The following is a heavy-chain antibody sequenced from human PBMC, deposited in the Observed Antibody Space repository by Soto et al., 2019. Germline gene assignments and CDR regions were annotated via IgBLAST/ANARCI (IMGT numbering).Heavy chain of an antibody. D-gene: IGHD6-13*01. CDR3: AKVVAAAGSYYFDY. V-gene: IGHV3-30*18. Sequence: QVQLVESGGGVVQPGRSLRLSCAASGFTFSSYGMHWVRQAPGKGLEWGAVISYDGSNKYYADSVKGRFTISRDNSKNTLYLQMNSLRAEDTAVYYCAKVVAAAGSYYFDYWGQGTLVTVSS. CDR2: ISYDGSNK. CDR1: GFTFSSYG. J-gene: IGHJ4*02.